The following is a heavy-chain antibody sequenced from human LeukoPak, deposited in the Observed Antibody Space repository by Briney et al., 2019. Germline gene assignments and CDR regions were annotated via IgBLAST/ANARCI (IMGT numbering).Heavy chain of an antibody. Sequence: GGSLRLSCAASGFTFKDYAMHWVRQAPGKGLEWVSLISGHGGTTFYADSVKGRFTISRDNSKNSLYLQTNSLRTEDTAFYFCAKDIGERGYKDYWGQGTLVTVSS. CDR3: AKDIGERGYKDY. CDR1: GFTFKDYA. V-gene: IGHV3-43*02. D-gene: IGHD5-18*01. CDR2: ISGHGGTT. J-gene: IGHJ4*02.